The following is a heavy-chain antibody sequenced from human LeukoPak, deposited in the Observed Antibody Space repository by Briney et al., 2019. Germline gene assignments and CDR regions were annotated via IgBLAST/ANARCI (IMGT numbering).Heavy chain of an antibody. CDR1: GFTFSNYV. D-gene: IGHD6-6*01. CDR2: ISGSDGRT. V-gene: IGHV3-23*01. Sequence: GGSLRLSCAASGFTFSNYVMSWVRQAPGKGLEWVAAISGSDGRTYFTDSVKGRFTVSRDNSKKTLYLQMNSLRAEDTALYYCVKASSSSPQYNWFDAWGQGTLVTVSS. CDR3: VKASSSSPQYNWFDA. J-gene: IGHJ5*02.